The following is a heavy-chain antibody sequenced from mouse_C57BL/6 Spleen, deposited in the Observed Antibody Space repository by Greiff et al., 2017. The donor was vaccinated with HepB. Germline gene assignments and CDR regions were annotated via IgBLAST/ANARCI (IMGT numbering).Heavy chain of an antibody. Sequence: VQLQQSGPELVKPGASVKISCKASGYAFSSSWMNWVKQRPGKGLEWIGRIYPGDGDTNYNGKFKGKATLTADKSSSTAYMQLSSLTSEDSAVYFCARSGDYDDGYYAMDYWGQGTSVTVSS. D-gene: IGHD2-4*01. CDR3: ARSGDYDDGYYAMDY. CDR1: GYAFSSSW. J-gene: IGHJ4*01. V-gene: IGHV1-82*01. CDR2: IYPGDGDT.